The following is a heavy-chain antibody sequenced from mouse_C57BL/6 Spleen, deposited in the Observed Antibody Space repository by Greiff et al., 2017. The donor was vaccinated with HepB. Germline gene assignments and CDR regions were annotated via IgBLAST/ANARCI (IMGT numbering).Heavy chain of an antibody. V-gene: IGHV5-9*01. CDR2: ISGGGGNT. Sequence: EVKLEESGGGLVKPGGSLKLSCAASGFTFSSYTMSWVRQTPEKRLEWVATISGGGGNTYYPDSVKGRFTISRDNAKNTLYLQMSSLRSEDTALYYCARRSNYAFAYWGQGTLVTVSA. D-gene: IGHD2-5*01. J-gene: IGHJ3*01. CDR1: GFTFSSYT. CDR3: ARRSNYAFAY.